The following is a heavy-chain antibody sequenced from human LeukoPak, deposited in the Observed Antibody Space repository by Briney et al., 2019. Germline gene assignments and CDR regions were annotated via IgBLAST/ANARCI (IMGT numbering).Heavy chain of an antibody. CDR3: ATRGRRWLQLGY. J-gene: IGHJ4*02. CDR1: GFTFSSYA. CDR2: ISGSGGST. Sequence: GGSLRLSCAASGFTFSSYAMSWVRQAPGKGLEWVSAISGSGGSTYYADSVKGRFTISRDNSKNTLYLQMNSLRAEDTAVYYCATRGRRWLQLGYWGQGTLVTVSS. D-gene: IGHD5-24*01. V-gene: IGHV3-23*01.